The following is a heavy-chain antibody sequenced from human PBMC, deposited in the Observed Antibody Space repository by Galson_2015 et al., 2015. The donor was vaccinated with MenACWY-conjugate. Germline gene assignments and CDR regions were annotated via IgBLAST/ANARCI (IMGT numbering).Heavy chain of an antibody. CDR2: IIPVFHTK. J-gene: IGHJ4*02. D-gene: IGHD4-17*01. CDR1: GDSFNTYS. CDR3: ARPGGDYEQRTFVDY. V-gene: IGHV1-69*13. Sequence: SVKVSCKASGDSFNTYSFNWIRQAPGQGPEWLGGIIPVFHTKDYAQRFQGRLTITADASKSTEYMELSSLRSDDTAIYYCARPGGDYEQRTFVDYWGQGTLVTVSS.